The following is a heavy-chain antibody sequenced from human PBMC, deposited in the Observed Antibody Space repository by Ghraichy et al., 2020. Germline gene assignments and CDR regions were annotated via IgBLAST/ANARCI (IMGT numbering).Heavy chain of an antibody. CDR3: ARASPSSLTYGHPLGWNFDY. D-gene: IGHD3-10*01. V-gene: IGHV4-34*01. Sequence: SQTLSLTCAVYGGSFSSYYWSWIRQPPGKGLEWIGEINHSGSTNYNPSLKSRVTISVDTSKNQFSLKLSSVTAADTAVYYCARASPSSLTYGHPLGWNFDYWGQGTLVTVSS. CDR2: INHSGST. J-gene: IGHJ4*02. CDR1: GGSFSSYY.